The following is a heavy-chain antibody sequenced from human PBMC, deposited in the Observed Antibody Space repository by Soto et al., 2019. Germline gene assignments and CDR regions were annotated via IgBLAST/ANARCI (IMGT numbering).Heavy chain of an antibody. CDR2: TYYRSKWYN. CDR1: GDSVSSNSVT. V-gene: IGHV6-1*01. J-gene: IGHJ4*02. CDR3: ARGACTYGRPFDY. Sequence: QVQLQQSGPGLVKPSQTLSLTCAISGDSVSSNSVTWNWIRQSPSRGLEWLGRTYYRSKWYNEYAVSVQSRITINPDTSKNPFSLQLNSVPPEETAAYYCARGACTYGRPFDYWGQGTLVTVSS. D-gene: IGHD3-10*01.